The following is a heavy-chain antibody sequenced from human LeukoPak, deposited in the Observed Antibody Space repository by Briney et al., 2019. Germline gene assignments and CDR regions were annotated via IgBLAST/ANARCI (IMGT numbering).Heavy chain of an antibody. V-gene: IGHV1-69*04. D-gene: IGHD2-2*01. CDR3: ASNKRYCSSTSCYRYYYYYGMDV. Sequence: SVKVSCKASGGTFISYAISWVRQAPGQGLEWMGRIIPILGIANYAQKFQGRVTITADKSTSTAYMELSSLRSEDTAVYYCASNKRYCSSTSCYRYYYYYGMDVWGQGTTVTVSS. J-gene: IGHJ6*02. CDR2: IIPILGIA. CDR1: GGTFISYA.